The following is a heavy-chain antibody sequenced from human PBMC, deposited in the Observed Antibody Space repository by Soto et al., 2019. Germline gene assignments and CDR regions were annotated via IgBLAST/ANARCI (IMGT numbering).Heavy chain of an antibody. CDR1: GFTFSSYA. D-gene: IGHD6-19*01. Sequence: GGSLRLSCIPSGFTFSSYAMTWVHQAPGKGLEWVSSITGSGGATYHAVSVRGRFTISRDNAKNTLYLQMNSLRAEDTAMYYCAKSSGWYVNNWLDPWGQGTLVTVSS. V-gene: IGHV3-23*01. J-gene: IGHJ5*02. CDR3: AKSSGWYVNNWLDP. CDR2: ITGSGGAT.